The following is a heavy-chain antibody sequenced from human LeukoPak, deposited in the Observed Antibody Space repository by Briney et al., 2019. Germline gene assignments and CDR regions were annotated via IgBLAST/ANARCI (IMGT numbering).Heavy chain of an antibody. J-gene: IGHJ4*02. V-gene: IGHV3-15*01. CDR3: TSGPIVAGEAVDY. CDR2: IKSKAAGGTT. D-gene: IGHD5-12*01. CDR1: GFTFSNAW. Sequence: GGSLRLSCAASGFTFSNAWRNWVRQAPGKGLEWVGRIKSKAAGGTTDYAAPVKGTFTISRDDSKDTLYLKMNSLKTEDTAVYYCTSGPIVAGEAVDYWGQGTLVTVSS.